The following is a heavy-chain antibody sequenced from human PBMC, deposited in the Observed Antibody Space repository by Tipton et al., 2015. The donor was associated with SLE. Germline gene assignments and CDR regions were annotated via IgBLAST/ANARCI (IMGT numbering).Heavy chain of an antibody. D-gene: IGHD2-15*01. CDR2: ISDSGTT. J-gene: IGHJ4*02. CDR3: ARGGASSRYFHY. V-gene: IGHV4-59*11. Sequence: LRLSCTVSGGSLTSHYWSWIRQPPGKGLEWIGYISDSGTTRYNPSLNGRVTISVDTSKNQFSLKLTSATAADTAIYFCARGGASSRYFHYWGQGTLVTVSS. CDR1: GGSLTSHY.